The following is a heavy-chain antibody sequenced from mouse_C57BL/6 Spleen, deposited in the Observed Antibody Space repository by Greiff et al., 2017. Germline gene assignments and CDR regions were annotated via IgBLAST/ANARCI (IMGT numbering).Heavy chain of an antibody. CDR3: TRYDYGEGFAY. D-gene: IGHD2-4*01. CDR2: IDPETGGT. Sequence: QVQLQQSGAELVRPGASVTLSCKASGYTFTDYEMHWVKQTPVHGLEWIGAIDPETGGTAYNQKFKGKAILTADKSSSTAYMELRSLTSEDSAVYYCTRYDYGEGFAYWGQGTLVTVAA. J-gene: IGHJ3*01. CDR1: GYTFTDYE. V-gene: IGHV1-15*01.